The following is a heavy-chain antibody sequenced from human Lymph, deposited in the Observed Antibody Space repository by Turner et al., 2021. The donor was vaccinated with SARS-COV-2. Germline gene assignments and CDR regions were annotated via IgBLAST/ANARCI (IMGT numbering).Heavy chain of an antibody. D-gene: IGHD4-17*01. Sequence: QVQLQESGPGLVKPSQTLSLTCTVSGGSISSGGYYWSWICQHPGKGLEWIGYIYYSGSTYYNPSLKSRVSISVDTSKNQFSLKLSSVTAADTAVYYCARDYGGNSNYFDYWGQGTLVTVSS. CDR2: IYYSGST. CDR1: GGSISSGGYY. V-gene: IGHV4-31*03. J-gene: IGHJ4*02. CDR3: ARDYGGNSNYFDY.